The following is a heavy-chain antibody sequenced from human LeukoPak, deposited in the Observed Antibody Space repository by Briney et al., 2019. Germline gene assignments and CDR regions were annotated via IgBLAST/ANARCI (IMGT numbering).Heavy chain of an antibody. CDR3: AREYSSSWYLDYYYYMDV. V-gene: IGHV4-59*12. D-gene: IGHD6-13*01. CDR1: GGSISSYY. Sequence: SETLSLTCTVSGGSISSYYWSWIRQPPGKGLEWIGYIYYSGSTNYNPSLKSRVTISVDTSKNQFSLKLSSVTAADTAVYYCAREYSSSWYLDYYYYMDVWGKGTTVTVSS. J-gene: IGHJ6*03. CDR2: IYYSGST.